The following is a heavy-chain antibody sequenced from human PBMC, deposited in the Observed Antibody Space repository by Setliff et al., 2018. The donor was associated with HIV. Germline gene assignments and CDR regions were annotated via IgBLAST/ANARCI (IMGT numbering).Heavy chain of an antibody. Sequence: ASVKVSCKASGYTFTNYAMHWVRQAPGQRLEWMGWINAGNGDTKYSQKFQGRVTFTWDTSASTAYMELSSLRSEDTALYYCARDSGDDYSDYYYYGMDVWGQRTTVTVSS. D-gene: IGHD4-4*01. CDR1: GYTFTNYA. V-gene: IGHV1-3*01. CDR2: INAGNGDT. CDR3: ARDSGDDYSDYYYYGMDV. J-gene: IGHJ6*02.